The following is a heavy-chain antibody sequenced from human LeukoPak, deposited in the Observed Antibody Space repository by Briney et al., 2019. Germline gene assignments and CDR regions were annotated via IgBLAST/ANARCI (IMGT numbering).Heavy chain of an antibody. D-gene: IGHD2-15*01. CDR1: GGSFSSYY. V-gene: IGHV4-59*01. CDR3: ARGYCSGGSCPNFDY. Sequence: SETLSLTCTLSGGSFSSYYWSWIRQPPGKGLEWIGYIYYSGSTNYNPSLKSRVTISVDTSKNQFSLKLSSVTAADTAVYYCARGYCSGGSCPNFDYWGQGTLVTVSS. J-gene: IGHJ4*02. CDR2: IYYSGST.